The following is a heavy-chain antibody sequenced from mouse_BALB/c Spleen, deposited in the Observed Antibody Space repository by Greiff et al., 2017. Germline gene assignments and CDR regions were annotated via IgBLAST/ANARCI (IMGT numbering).Heavy chain of an antibody. Sequence: EVKLVESGGGLVKPGGSLKLSCAASGFTFSDYYMYWVRQTPEKRLEWVATISDGGSYTYYPDSVTGRFTISRDNAKNNLYLQMSSLKSEDTAMYYCANDYDGYFDVWGAGTTVTVSS. J-gene: IGHJ1*01. D-gene: IGHD2-4*01. CDR3: ANDYDGYFDV. V-gene: IGHV5-4*02. CDR2: ISDGGSYT. CDR1: GFTFSDYY.